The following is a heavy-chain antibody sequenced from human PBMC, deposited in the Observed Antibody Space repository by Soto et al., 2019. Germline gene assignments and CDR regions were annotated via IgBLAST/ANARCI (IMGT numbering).Heavy chain of an antibody. CDR3: AKLLASAGYLLGY. CDR1: GFSFSTYA. Sequence: EVLLLESGGGLVQPGGSLRLSCAASGFSFSTYAMSWVRQAPGKGLEWVSAISGSGGSTYFADSVKGRFTISRDDSKNTVYLQMNSLRAEDTAVYYCAKLLASAGYLLGYWGQGTLVTVSS. CDR2: ISGSGGST. V-gene: IGHV3-23*01. D-gene: IGHD6-13*01. J-gene: IGHJ4*02.